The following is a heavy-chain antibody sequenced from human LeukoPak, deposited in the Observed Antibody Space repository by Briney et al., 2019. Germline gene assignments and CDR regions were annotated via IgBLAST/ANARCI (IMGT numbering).Heavy chain of an antibody. J-gene: IGHJ4*02. V-gene: IGHV3-48*03. Sequence: GGSLRLSCAPSGFTFSSYEMNWVRQAPGKGLEWFSYISSGSTIYDADSVKGRFTISRDNAKNSLYLQMNSLRAEDTAVYYCARESIAVAGAPFDYWGQGTLVTVSS. D-gene: IGHD6-19*01. CDR1: GFTFSSYE. CDR2: ISSGSTI. CDR3: ARESIAVAGAPFDY.